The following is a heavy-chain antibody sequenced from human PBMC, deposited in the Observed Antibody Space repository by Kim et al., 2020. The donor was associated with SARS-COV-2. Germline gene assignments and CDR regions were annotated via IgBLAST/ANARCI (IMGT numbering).Heavy chain of an antibody. Sequence: GGSLRLSCGASGFTFNSHDLQWVRQAPGKGPEWVSGISGSGNRAFYADSVKGRFTISRDNSKNTLYLQLNILRAEDTAIYYCVRQVAGSNFDVWGQGTMV. CDR3: VRQVAGSNFDV. J-gene: IGHJ3*01. D-gene: IGHD3-10*01. CDR2: ISGSGNRA. CDR1: GFTFNSHD. V-gene: IGHV3-23*01.